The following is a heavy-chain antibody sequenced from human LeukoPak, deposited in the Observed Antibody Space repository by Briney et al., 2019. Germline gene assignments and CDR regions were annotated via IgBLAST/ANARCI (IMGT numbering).Heavy chain of an antibody. D-gene: IGHD2-8*01. J-gene: IGHJ3*02. Sequence: GGSLRLSCAASGFTFSSYSMNWVRQAPGKGLEWVSSISSSSSYIYYADSVKGRFTIPRDNAKNSLYLQMNSLRDEDTAVYYCARFLMGAFDIWGQGTMVTVSS. V-gene: IGHV3-21*01. CDR2: ISSSSSYI. CDR1: GFTFSSYS. CDR3: ARFLMGAFDI.